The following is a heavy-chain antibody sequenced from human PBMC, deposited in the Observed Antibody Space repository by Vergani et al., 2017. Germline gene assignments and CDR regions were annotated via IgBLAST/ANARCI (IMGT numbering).Heavy chain of an antibody. D-gene: IGHD3-3*01. Sequence: QVQLQESGPGLLKPPGTLSLTCAVSGGSISSSNWWSWVRQPPGKGLQWIGEIYHSGSTNYNPSLKSRVTISVDKSKNQFSLKLSSVTAADTAVYYCARALKLRDAPFDDYYYYGMDVWGQGTTVTVSS. CDR2: IYHSGST. J-gene: IGHJ6*02. CDR3: ARALKLRDAPFDDYYYYGMDV. CDR1: GGSISSSNW. V-gene: IGHV4-4*03.